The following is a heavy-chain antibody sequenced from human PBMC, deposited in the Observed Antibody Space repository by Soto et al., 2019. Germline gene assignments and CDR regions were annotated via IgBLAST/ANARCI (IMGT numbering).Heavy chain of an antibody. CDR3: AKEQGIAVAGTVYFQH. CDR2: ISYDGSNK. Sequence: PGGSLRLSCAASGFTFSSYGMHWVRQAPGKGLEWVAVISYDGSNKYYADSVKGRFTISRDNSKNTLYLQMNSLRAEDTAVYYCAKEQGIAVAGTVYFQHWGQGTLVTAPQ. CDR1: GFTFSSYG. J-gene: IGHJ1*01. D-gene: IGHD6-19*01. V-gene: IGHV3-30*18.